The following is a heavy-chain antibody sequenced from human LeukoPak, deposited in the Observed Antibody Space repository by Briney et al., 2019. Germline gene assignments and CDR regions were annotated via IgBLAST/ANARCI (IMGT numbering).Heavy chain of an antibody. CDR3: AGGGSYVNY. V-gene: IGHV3-30*04. J-gene: IGHJ4*02. CDR1: GFTFSSYA. D-gene: IGHD1-26*01. Sequence: GGSLRLSCAASGFTFSSYAMHWVRQAPGKGLEWVAVISYDGSNKYYADSVKGRFTISRDNSKNSLYLQMNSLRAEDTAVYYCAGGGSYVNYWGQGTLVTVSS. CDR2: ISYDGSNK.